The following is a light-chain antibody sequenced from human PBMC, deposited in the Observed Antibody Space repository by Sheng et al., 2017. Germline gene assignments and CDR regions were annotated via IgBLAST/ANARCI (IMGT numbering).Light chain of an antibody. CDR3: QQYKSYPYT. CDR2: KTS. CDR1: QSVSSW. J-gene: IGKJ2*01. V-gene: IGKV1-5*03. Sequence: DIQMTQSPSTLSASVGDRVTITCRASQSVSSWLAWYQQKPGKAPNLLISKTSTLESGVPSTFSGSGSGTEFTLTITSLQPDDFATYYCQQYKSYPYTFGQGTKLEIE.